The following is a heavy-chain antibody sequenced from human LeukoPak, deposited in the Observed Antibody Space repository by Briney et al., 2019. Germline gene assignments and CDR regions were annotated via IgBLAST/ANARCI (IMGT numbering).Heavy chain of an antibody. CDR2: ISSSGSTI. J-gene: IGHJ4*02. CDR3: ASSADSSRDFDY. D-gene: IGHD6-19*01. V-gene: IGHV3-11*04. CDR1: GFTFSDYY. Sequence: PGGSLRLSCAASGFTFSDYYMSWIRQAPGKGLEWVSYISSSGSTIYYADSVKGRFTISRDNAKNSLYLQMNSLRAEDTAVYYCASSADSSRDFDYWGQGTLVTVSS.